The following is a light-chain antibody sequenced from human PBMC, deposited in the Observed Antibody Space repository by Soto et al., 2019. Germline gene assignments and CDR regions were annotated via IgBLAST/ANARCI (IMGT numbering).Light chain of an antibody. V-gene: IGKV1-12*01. J-gene: IGKJ4*01. CDR2: AAS. Sequence: DIQMTQSPSSLSASVGDRVTITCRASQDLDRWLAWYQQKPGEAPKVLIFAASSLQSGLPSRFSGGGSGTDFSLTISSLQPEDFATYYCKQSRSFPLPFGGGTKVDIK. CDR1: QDLDRW. CDR3: KQSRSFPLP.